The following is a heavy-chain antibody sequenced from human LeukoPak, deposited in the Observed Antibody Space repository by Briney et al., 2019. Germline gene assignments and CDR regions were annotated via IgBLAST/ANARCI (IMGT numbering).Heavy chain of an antibody. D-gene: IGHD5-24*01. Sequence: SETLSLTCTVSGGSISSYYWSWIRQPPGKGLEWIGYIYYSGSTNYNPSLKSRVTISVDTSKNQFSLKPSSVTAADTAVYYCARGMAPDYFDYWGQGTLVTVSS. CDR2: IYYSGST. CDR3: ARGMAPDYFDY. V-gene: IGHV4-59*01. CDR1: GGSISSYY. J-gene: IGHJ4*02.